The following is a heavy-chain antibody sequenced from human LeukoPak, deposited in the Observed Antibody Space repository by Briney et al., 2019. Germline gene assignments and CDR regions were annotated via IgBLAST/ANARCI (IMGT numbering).Heavy chain of an antibody. J-gene: IGHJ4*02. Sequence: SETLSFTCTVSGDSISSYHWSWIRQPPGKGLEWIGYISYSGCTNYNPSLKSRVTISVDTSKNQFSLKLSSVTAAGTAVYYCARVGRGDHTWGSYYYDHWGQGTLVTVSS. CDR2: ISYSGCT. CDR1: GDSISSYH. D-gene: IGHD3-16*01. V-gene: IGHV4-59*01. CDR3: ARVGRGDHTWGSYYYDH.